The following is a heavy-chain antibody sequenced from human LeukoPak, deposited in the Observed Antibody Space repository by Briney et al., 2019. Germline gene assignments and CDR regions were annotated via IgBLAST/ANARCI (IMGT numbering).Heavy chain of an antibody. CDR1: GFTVSSNY. V-gene: IGHV3-30*18. CDR2: ISYDGSNK. CDR3: AKDGYRDTGD. J-gene: IGHJ4*02. D-gene: IGHD5-12*01. Sequence: GGSLRFSCAASGFTVSSNYMSWVRQAPGKGLEWVAVISYDGSNKYYADSVKGRFTISRDNSKNTLYLQMNSLRAEDTAVYYCAKDGYRDTGDWGQGTLVTVSS.